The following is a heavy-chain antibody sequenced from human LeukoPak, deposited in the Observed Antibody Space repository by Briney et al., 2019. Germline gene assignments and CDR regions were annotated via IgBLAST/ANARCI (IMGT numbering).Heavy chain of an antibody. CDR1: GFTFSDHY. Sequence: GGSLRLSCAASGFTFSDHYMDWGRQAPGKGLEWGGRTRNKARSYTTEYAASVKGRFTISRDDSKNSLYLQMNSLKTEDTAVYYCARGSSGSHPNFDSWGQGTLVTVSS. CDR2: TRNKARSYTT. V-gene: IGHV3-72*01. J-gene: IGHJ4*02. D-gene: IGHD3-22*01. CDR3: ARGSSGSHPNFDS.